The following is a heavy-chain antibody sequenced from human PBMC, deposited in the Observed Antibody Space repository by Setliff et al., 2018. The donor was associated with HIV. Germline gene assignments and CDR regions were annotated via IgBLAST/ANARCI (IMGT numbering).Heavy chain of an antibody. Sequence: SETLSLTCTLSGFSISSDGFYWNWIRQRPGKGLEWIGYIFGSGITYYNPSLKSRLRISIDTSANQFSVELSSVTAADTALYFCARRPIKGYGPFDSWGPGTLVTVSS. CDR2: IFGSGIT. CDR3: ARRPIKGYGPFDS. D-gene: IGHD2-15*01. V-gene: IGHV4-31*03. J-gene: IGHJ4*02. CDR1: GFSISSDGFY.